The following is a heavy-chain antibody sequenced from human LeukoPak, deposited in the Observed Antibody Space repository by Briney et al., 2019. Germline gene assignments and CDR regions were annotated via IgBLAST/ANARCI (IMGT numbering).Heavy chain of an antibody. CDR2: IIPILGIA. D-gene: IGHD1-26*01. CDR3: ARHRNTIVGATMDYYYYYGMDV. V-gene: IGHV1-69*04. CDR1: GGTFSSYA. Sequence: GASVKVSCKASGGTFSSYAISWVRQAPGQGLEWMGRIIPILGIANYAQKFQGRVTITADKSTSTAYMELSSLRSEDTAVYYCARHRNTIVGATMDYYYYYGMDVWGQGTTVTVSS. J-gene: IGHJ6*02.